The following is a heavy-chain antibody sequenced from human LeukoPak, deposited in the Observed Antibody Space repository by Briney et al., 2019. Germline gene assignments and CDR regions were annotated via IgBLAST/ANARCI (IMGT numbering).Heavy chain of an antibody. CDR2: MNPNSGNT. Sequence: GASVKVSCKASGYTFTSYDINWVRQATGQGLEWMGWMNPNSGNTGYAQKFQGRVTITRNTSISTAYMELSSLRSEDTAVYYCARGRLGKYQLPRDYYYYMDVWGKGTTVTVSS. D-gene: IGHD2-2*01. V-gene: IGHV1-8*03. CDR3: ARGRLGKYQLPRDYYYYMDV. CDR1: GYTFTSYD. J-gene: IGHJ6*03.